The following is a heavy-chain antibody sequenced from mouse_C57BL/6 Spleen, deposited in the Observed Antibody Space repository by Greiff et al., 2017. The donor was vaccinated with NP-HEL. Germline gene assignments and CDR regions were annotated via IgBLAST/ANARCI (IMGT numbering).Heavy chain of an antibody. D-gene: IGHD1-1*01. J-gene: IGHJ2*01. CDR2: IDPSDSET. V-gene: IGHV1-52*01. Sequence: QVQLQQPGAELVRPGSSVKLSCKASGYTFTSYWMHWVKQRPIQGLEWIGNIDPSDSETNYNQKFKDKATLTVDKSSSTAYMQLSSLTSEDSAVYYCARGVYGSSYYFDYWGQGTTLTVAS. CDR3: ARGVYGSSYYFDY. CDR1: GYTFTSYW.